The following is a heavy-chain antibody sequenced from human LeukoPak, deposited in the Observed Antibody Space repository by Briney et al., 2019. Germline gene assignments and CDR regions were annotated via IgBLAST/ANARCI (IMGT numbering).Heavy chain of an antibody. V-gene: IGHV3-15*01. CDR1: GFTFSSYA. D-gene: IGHD4-17*01. J-gene: IGHJ4*02. CDR3: TIDLGDKGDY. CDR2: IKTKSDGGTT. Sequence: GGSLRLSCAASGFTFSSYAMTWVRQAPGKGLEWVGRIKTKSDGGTTGYAAPVKGRFTISRDDSKNTLFLQMNSLRTEDTAVYYCTIDLGDKGDYWGQGLSVTVSS.